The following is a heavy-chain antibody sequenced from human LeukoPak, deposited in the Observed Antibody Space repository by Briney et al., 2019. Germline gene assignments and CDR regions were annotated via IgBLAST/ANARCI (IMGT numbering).Heavy chain of an antibody. D-gene: IGHD1-26*01. J-gene: IGHJ4*02. Sequence: PGGSLRLSCAASGFTFNNYALSWVRQAPGKGLEGVSAIGGRGSNTYFTVSVKGRFTISRDNSKNVLYLQMTRLRAEDTAVYYCAKDSPYSGSLIGGPIDYWGQGTLVTVSS. CDR2: IGGRGSNT. V-gene: IGHV3-23*01. CDR3: AKDSPYSGSLIGGPIDY. CDR1: GFTFNNYA.